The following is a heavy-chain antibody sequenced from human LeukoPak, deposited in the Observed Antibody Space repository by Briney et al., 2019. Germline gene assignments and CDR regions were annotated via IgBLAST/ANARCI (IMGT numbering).Heavy chain of an antibody. J-gene: IGHJ6*02. CDR1: GYTFTSYG. CDR2: ISAYNGNT. CDR3: ARETDLETQAIYGMDV. Sequence: ASVEVSCKASGYTFTSYGISWVRQAPGRGLEWMGWISAYNGNTNYAQKLQGRVTMTTDTSTSTAYMELRSLRSDDTAVYYCARETDLETQAIYGMDVWGQGTTVTVSS. V-gene: IGHV1-18*01.